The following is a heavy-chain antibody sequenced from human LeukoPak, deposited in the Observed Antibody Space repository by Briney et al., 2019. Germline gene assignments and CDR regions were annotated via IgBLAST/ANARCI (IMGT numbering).Heavy chain of an antibody. V-gene: IGHV3-53*01. D-gene: IGHD3-10*01. CDR3: AREVTMVRGVINGWFDP. J-gene: IGHJ5*02. CDR1: GFTVSSNY. Sequence: GGSLRLSCAASGFTVSSNYMSWVRQAPGKGLEWVSVIYSGGSTYYADSVKGRSTISRDNSKNTLYLQMNSLRAEDTAVYYCAREVTMVRGVINGWFDPWGQGTLVTVSS. CDR2: IYSGGST.